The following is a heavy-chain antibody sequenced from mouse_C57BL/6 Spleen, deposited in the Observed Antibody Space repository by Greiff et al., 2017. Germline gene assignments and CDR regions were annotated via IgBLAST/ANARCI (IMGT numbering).Heavy chain of an antibody. Sequence: EVQLQQSGPVLVKPGASVKMSCKASGYTFTDYYMNWVKQSHGKSLEWIGVINPYNGGTSYNQKFKGKATLTVDKSSSTAYMELNSLTSEDSAVYYCARWRYGSSPYAMDYWGQGTSVTVSS. V-gene: IGHV1-19*01. CDR3: ARWRYGSSPYAMDY. CDR1: GYTFTDYY. D-gene: IGHD1-1*01. CDR2: INPYNGGT. J-gene: IGHJ4*01.